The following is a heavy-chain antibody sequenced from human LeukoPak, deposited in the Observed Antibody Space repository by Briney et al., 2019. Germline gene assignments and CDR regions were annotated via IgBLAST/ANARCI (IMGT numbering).Heavy chain of an antibody. Sequence: SETLSLTCTVSGGSISNSSYYWGWIRQPPGKGLEWIGSIYYSGSTYYNPSLKSRVTISVDTSKNQFPLKLSSVTAADTAVYYCARLGYDFWSGYRAYYYYYMDVWGKGTTVTVSS. CDR1: GGSISNSSYY. J-gene: IGHJ6*03. CDR3: ARLGYDFWSGYRAYYYYYMDV. D-gene: IGHD3-3*01. CDR2: IYYSGST. V-gene: IGHV4-39*01.